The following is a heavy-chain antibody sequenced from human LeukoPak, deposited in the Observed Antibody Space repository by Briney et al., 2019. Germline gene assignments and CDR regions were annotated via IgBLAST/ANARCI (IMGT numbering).Heavy chain of an antibody. J-gene: IGHJ4*02. Sequence: GGSLRLSCAASGFSFSTYAMSWVRQIPGKGLEWVSAISGSDPGTYYADSVKGRFTISRVNSRNTLYLQMNRLRVEDTAVYYCAKGSRGSCRGTYCYSFDNWGQGAVVTVSS. D-gene: IGHD2-21*02. CDR1: GFSFSTYA. CDR2: ISGSDPGT. V-gene: IGHV3-23*01. CDR3: AKGSRGSCRGTYCYSFDN.